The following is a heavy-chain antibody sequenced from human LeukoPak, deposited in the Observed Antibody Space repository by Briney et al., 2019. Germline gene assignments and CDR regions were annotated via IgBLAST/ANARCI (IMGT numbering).Heavy chain of an antibody. V-gene: IGHV3-21*01. Sequence: GGSLRLSRAASGFTFSSYSMNWVRQAPGKGLEWVSSISSSSSYIYYADSVKGRFTISRDNAKNSLYLQMNSLRAEDTAVYYCARAVVPAARVFYYWGQGTLVTVSS. CDR3: ARAVVPAARVFYY. J-gene: IGHJ4*02. CDR1: GFTFSSYS. CDR2: ISSSSSYI. D-gene: IGHD2-2*01.